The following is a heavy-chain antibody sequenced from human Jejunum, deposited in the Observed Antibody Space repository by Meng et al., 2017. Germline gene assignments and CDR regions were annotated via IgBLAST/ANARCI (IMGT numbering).Heavy chain of an antibody. V-gene: IGHV1-8*01. CDR1: GYTFTSYD. D-gene: IGHD1-1*01. CDR2: MNTNNGNT. Sequence: QVQLVQSGAEVKKPGASVKLSCKASGYTFTSYDTNWVRQATGQGPEWMGWMNTNNGNTGYAQKFQGRVTMTRITSINTAYMELSSLKSEDTAVYYCARSALNFGTWDWGQGTLVTVSS. CDR3: ARSALNFGTWD. J-gene: IGHJ4*02.